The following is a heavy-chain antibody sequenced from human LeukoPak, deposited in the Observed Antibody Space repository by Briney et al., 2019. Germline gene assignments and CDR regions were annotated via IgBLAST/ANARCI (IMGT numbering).Heavy chain of an antibody. D-gene: IGHD2-15*01. CDR1: GDSISSSNNY. Sequence: SETLSLTCTVSGDSISSSNNYWVWIRQPPGKGLEWIGTIYRGGSTYYNAPLKSRVTISVDTSKNQFSLELSSVTAADTAVYYCARHGNGRYCSGDSCYNNWFDPWGQGTLVTVSS. J-gene: IGHJ5*02. CDR2: IYRGGST. CDR3: ARHGNGRYCSGDSCYNNWFDP. V-gene: IGHV4-39*01.